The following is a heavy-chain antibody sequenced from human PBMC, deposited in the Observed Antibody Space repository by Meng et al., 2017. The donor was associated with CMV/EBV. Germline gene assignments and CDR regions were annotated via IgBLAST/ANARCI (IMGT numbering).Heavy chain of an antibody. D-gene: IGHD2-15*01. Sequence: QGQLQGSGHGLVNPSETLSLSCPVSGGSISSYYWSWIRQPAGKGLEWIGRIYTSGSTNYNPSLKSRVTMSVDTSKNQFSLKLSSVTAADTAVYYCARSMVVAGDWFDPWGQGTLVTVSS. J-gene: IGHJ5*02. V-gene: IGHV4-4*07. CDR2: IYTSGST. CDR1: GGSISSYY. CDR3: ARSMVVAGDWFDP.